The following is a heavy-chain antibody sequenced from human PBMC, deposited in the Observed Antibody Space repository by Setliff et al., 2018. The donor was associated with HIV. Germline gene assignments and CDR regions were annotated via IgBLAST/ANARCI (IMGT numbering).Heavy chain of an antibody. Sequence: PSETLSLTCAVSSGSISSSNWWSWVRQPPGKELEWIGEIYYSGSTYYNPSLKTRVTISVDTSKNQFSLKLSSVTAADTAVYYCASLTTDRFLEWLFVYWGQGTLVTVSS. CDR2: IYYSGST. V-gene: IGHV4-4*02. CDR1: SGSISSSNW. CDR3: ASLTTDRFLEWLFVY. J-gene: IGHJ4*02. D-gene: IGHD3-3*01.